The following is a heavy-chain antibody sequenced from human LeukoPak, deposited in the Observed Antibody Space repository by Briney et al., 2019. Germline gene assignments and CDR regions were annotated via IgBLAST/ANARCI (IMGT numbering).Heavy chain of an antibody. CDR3: ARVMVRGVILNWFDP. D-gene: IGHD3-10*01. CDR1: GFTFSSYS. J-gene: IGHJ5*02. CDR2: ISSSSGYI. Sequence: GGSLRLSCAASGFTFSSYSMNWVRQAPGKGLEWVSSISSSSGYIYYADSVKGRFTISRDNAKNSLYLQMNSLRAEDTAVYYCARVMVRGVILNWFDPWGQGTLVTVSS. V-gene: IGHV3-21*01.